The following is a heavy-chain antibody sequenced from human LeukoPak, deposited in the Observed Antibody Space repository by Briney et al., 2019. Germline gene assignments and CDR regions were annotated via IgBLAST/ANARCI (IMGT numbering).Heavy chain of an antibody. CDR2: ISSSSTI. Sequence: PGGSLRLSCAASGFTFSSYSMNWVRQAPGKGLEWVSYISSSSTIYYADSVKGRFTISRDNAKNSLYLQMNSLRAEDTAVYYCARKNGLDYWGQGTLVTVSS. J-gene: IGHJ4*02. CDR3: ARKNGLDY. V-gene: IGHV3-48*01. CDR1: GFTFSSYS.